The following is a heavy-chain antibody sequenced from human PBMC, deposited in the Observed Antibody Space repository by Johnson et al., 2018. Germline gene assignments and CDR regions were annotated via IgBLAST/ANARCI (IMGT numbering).Heavy chain of an antibody. V-gene: IGHV3-30*09. D-gene: IGHD1-26*01. J-gene: IGHJ4*02. CDR2: ISYDGSLK. CDR3: ARDLAVGATRGAIDC. CDR1: GFTFTSHA. Sequence: QVQLVQSGGGVLQPGRSLRLSCAASGFTFTSHAMHWVRQAPGKGLEWVAVISYDGSLKYYADSLEGRLAISRDNSKDMLYLQMDRLIPDDTAVYHCARDLAVGATRGAIDCWGQGALVTVSS.